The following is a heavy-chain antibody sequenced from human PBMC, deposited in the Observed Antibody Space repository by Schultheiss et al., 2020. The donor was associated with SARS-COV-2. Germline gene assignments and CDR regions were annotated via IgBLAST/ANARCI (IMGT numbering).Heavy chain of an antibody. CDR1: GGAISSSSYY. CDR3: ARGWYSSGYYDY. D-gene: IGHD3-22*01. Sequence: SETLSLTCTVSGGAISSSSYYWGWIRQPPGKGLECIGEINHSGSTNYNPSLKSRVTISVDTSKNQFSLKLSSVTAADTAVYYCARGWYSSGYYDYWGQGTLVTVSS. V-gene: IGHV4-39*07. CDR2: INHSGST. J-gene: IGHJ4*02.